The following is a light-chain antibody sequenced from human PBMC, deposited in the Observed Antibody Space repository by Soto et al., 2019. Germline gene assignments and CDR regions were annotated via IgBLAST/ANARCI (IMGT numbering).Light chain of an antibody. J-gene: IGLJ1*01. CDR1: GSDVGGYDY. V-gene: IGLV2-14*01. Sequence: QSALTQPASVAGSPGQSITISCTGTGSDVGGYDYVSWYQQHPGKAPKLLIYEVSNRPSGISNRFSASKSGITASLTISGLQSEDEADYFCSSYTGTSTLVFGTGTRSPS. CDR2: EVS. CDR3: SSYTGTSTLV.